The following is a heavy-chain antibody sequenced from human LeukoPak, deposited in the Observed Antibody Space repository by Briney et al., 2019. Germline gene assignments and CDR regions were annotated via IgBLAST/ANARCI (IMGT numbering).Heavy chain of an antibody. V-gene: IGHV1-18*01. D-gene: IGHD3-10*01. J-gene: IGHJ5*02. CDR3: ARCRGVRGQSGPRNWFDP. CDR1: GYTFTSYG. CDR2: ISAYNGNT. Sequence: GASVKVSCKASGYTFTSYGISWVRQAPGQGLEWMGWISAYNGNTNYAQKLQGRVTMTTDTSTSTAYMELRSPRSDDTAVYYCARCRGVRGQSGPRNWFDPWGQGTLVTVSS.